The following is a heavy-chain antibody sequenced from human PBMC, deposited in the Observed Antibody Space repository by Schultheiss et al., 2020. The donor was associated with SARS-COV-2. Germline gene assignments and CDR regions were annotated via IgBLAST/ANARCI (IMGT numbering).Heavy chain of an antibody. V-gene: IGHV4-61*08. Sequence: SQTLSLTCTVSGGSISSGGYYWSWIRQHPGKGLEWIGYIYYSGSTNYNPSLKSRVTISVDTSKNQFSLKLSSVTAADTAVYYCARTKGLSYGDYDHYYYYYGMDVWGQGTTVTVSS. CDR1: GGSISSGGYY. CDR3: ARTKGLSYGDYDHYYYYYGMDV. J-gene: IGHJ6*02. D-gene: IGHD4-17*01. CDR2: IYYSGST.